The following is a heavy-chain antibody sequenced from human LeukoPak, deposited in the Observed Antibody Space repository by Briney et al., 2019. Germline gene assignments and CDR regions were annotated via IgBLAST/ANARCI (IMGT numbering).Heavy chain of an antibody. Sequence: PSETLSLTCTVSGDSISSYYWSWIRQPPGKGLEWIGYIYYSGSTNYNPSLTGRATISVDTSKSHFSLKLSSVTAADTAVYYCARRIPAAGHSSYYFDSWGQGALVTVSS. CDR1: GDSISSYY. V-gene: IGHV4-59*01. CDR3: ARRIPAAGHSSYYFDS. CDR2: IYYSGST. J-gene: IGHJ4*02. D-gene: IGHD6-13*01.